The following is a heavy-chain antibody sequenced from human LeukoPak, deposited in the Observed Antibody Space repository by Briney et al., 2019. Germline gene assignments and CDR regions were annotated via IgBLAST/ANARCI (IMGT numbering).Heavy chain of an antibody. D-gene: IGHD2-15*01. V-gene: IGHV1-3*01. Sequence: ASVKVSCKASGYTFTSYAMHWVRQAPGQRLEWMGWINAGNGNTKYSQKFQGRVTITRDTSASTAYMELSSLRSEDTAVYYCAREGCSGGSCHGENWFDPWGQGTLVTVSS. CDR2: INAGNGNT. CDR1: GYTFTSYA. CDR3: AREGCSGGSCHGENWFDP. J-gene: IGHJ5*02.